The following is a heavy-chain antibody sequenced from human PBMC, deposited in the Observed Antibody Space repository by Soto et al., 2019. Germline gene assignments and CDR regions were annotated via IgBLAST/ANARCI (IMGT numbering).Heavy chain of an antibody. CDR1: GFTFSNAW. V-gene: IGHV3-15*07. Sequence: EVQLVESGGGLVKPGGSLRLSCAASGFTFSNAWMNWVRQAPGKGLEWVGRIKSKTDGGTTDYAAPVKGRFTISRDDSNNTLYLQMNSLKTEDTAVYYCTTDGVVATIRSDYWGQGTLVTVSS. D-gene: IGHD5-12*01. CDR2: IKSKTDGGTT. J-gene: IGHJ4*02. CDR3: TTDGVVATIRSDY.